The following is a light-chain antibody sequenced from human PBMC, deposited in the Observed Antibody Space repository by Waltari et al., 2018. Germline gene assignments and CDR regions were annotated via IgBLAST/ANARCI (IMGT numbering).Light chain of an antibody. V-gene: IGLV3-25*03. J-gene: IGLJ2*01. CDR1: ALPKQY. CDR2: KDS. CDR3: QSADSSGTYAV. Sequence: SYELTQPPSVSVSPGQTARITCSGDALPKQYAYWYQQKPGQAPVQVIYKDSERPSGIPERFSGSSSGTTVTLTISGVQAEDEADYYCQSADSSGTYAVFGGGTKLTVL.